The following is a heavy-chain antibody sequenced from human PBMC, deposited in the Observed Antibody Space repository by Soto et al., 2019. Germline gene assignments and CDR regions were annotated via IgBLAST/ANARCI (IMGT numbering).Heavy chain of an antibody. CDR3: AREGKYDFWSGYAHVNWFDP. CDR2: ISGSGGST. V-gene: IGHV3-23*01. Sequence: PGGSLRLSCAASGFTFSSYAMSWVRQAPGKGLEWVSAISGSGGSTYYADSVKGRFTISRDNPKNTLYLQMNSLRAEDTAVYYCAREGKYDFWSGYAHVNWFDPWGQGTLVTVSS. J-gene: IGHJ5*02. CDR1: GFTFSSYA. D-gene: IGHD3-3*01.